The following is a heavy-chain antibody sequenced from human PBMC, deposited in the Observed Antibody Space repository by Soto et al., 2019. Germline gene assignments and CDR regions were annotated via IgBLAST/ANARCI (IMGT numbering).Heavy chain of an antibody. CDR3: AKGPLFGELSPLWYYGMDV. V-gene: IGHV3-23*01. CDR2: ISGSGGST. Sequence: PGGSLRLSCAASGSTFSSYAMSWVRQAPGKGLEWVSAISGSGGSTYYADSVKGRFTISRDNSKNTLYLQMNSLRAEDTAVYYCAKGPLFGELSPLWYYGMDVWGQGTTVTVSS. CDR1: GSTFSSYA. D-gene: IGHD3-10*02. J-gene: IGHJ6*02.